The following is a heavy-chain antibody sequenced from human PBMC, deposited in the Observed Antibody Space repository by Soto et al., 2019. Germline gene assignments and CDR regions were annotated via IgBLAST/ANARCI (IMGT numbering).Heavy chain of an antibody. Sequence: ASVKVSCKASGGTFSSYAISWVRKAPGQGLEWMGGIIPIFGTANYAQKFQGRVTITADESTSTAYMELSSLRSEDTAVYYCASRYCSSTSCYDNWFDPWGQGTLVTVSS. CDR2: IIPIFGTA. D-gene: IGHD2-2*01. V-gene: IGHV1-69*13. CDR1: GGTFSSYA. CDR3: ASRYCSSTSCYDNWFDP. J-gene: IGHJ5*02.